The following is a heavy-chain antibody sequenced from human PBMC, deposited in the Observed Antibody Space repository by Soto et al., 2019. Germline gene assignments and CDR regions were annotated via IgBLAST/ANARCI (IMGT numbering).Heavy chain of an antibody. V-gene: IGHV4-59*01. CDR1: GGSIGRYY. Sequence: SETLSLTCSVSGGSIGRYYWSWVRQAPGKGLEWIAYVSYSGATRYNPSLESRVTISVDTSKNQFSLRLNSVTAADTAVYFCARGGALRPNGHVPLAFWGQGTLVTVSS. CDR3: ARGGALRPNGHVPLAF. CDR2: VSYSGAT. D-gene: IGHD1-26*01. J-gene: IGHJ4*02.